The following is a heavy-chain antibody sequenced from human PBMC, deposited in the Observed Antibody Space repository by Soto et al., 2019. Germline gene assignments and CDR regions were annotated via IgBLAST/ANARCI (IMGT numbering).Heavy chain of an antibody. CDR1: GFTFSSYA. CDR3: AKGVGHVVVTAILDY. Sequence: GGSLRLSCAASGFTFSSYAMSWVRQAPGKGLEWVSAISGSGGSTYYADSVKGRFTISRDNSKNTLYLQMNSLRAEDTAVYYCAKGVGHVVVTAILDYWGQGTLVTVSS. V-gene: IGHV3-23*01. J-gene: IGHJ4*02. D-gene: IGHD2-21*02. CDR2: ISGSGGST.